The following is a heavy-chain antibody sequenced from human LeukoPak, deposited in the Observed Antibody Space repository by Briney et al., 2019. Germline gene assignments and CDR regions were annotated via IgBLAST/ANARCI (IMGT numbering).Heavy chain of an antibody. CDR2: MSYDGTSE. CDR3: AKGVACSSTSCSAFDY. Sequence: GRSLRLSCAASGFTFSSYAIHWVRQAPGKGLEWVAAMSYDGTSEYYADSVKGRFTISRDNSKNTLYLQMHSLRAEDTAVYFCAKGVACSSTSCSAFDYWGQGTLVTVSS. CDR1: GFTFSSYA. V-gene: IGHV3-30-3*01. J-gene: IGHJ4*02. D-gene: IGHD2-2*01.